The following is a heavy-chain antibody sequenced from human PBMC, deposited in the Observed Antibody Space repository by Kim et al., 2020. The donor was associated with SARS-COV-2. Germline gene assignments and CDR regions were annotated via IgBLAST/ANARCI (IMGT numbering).Heavy chain of an antibody. Sequence: GGSLRLSCSASGFTFSSYAMHWVRQAPGKGLEYVSAISSNGGSTYYADSVKGRFTISRDNSKNTLYLQMSSLRAEDTAVYYCVKDFIATAGIAAAGVHPFDYWGQGTLVTVSS. CDR2: ISSNGGST. J-gene: IGHJ4*02. D-gene: IGHD6-13*01. V-gene: IGHV3-64D*06. CDR3: VKDFIATAGIAAAGVHPFDY. CDR1: GFTFSSYA.